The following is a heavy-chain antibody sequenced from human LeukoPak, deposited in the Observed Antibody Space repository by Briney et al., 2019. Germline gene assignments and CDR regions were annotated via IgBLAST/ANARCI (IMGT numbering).Heavy chain of an antibody. Sequence: SVKVSCKASGGTFSSYAISWVRQAPGQGLEWMGRIIPIFGIANYAQKFQGRVTITADKSTSTAFMELSSLRSEDTAVYYCARADCSSTSCYSWPANWFDPWGQETLVTVSS. J-gene: IGHJ5*02. D-gene: IGHD2-2*01. CDR1: GGTFSSYA. V-gene: IGHV1-69*04. CDR3: ARADCSSTSCYSWPANWFDP. CDR2: IIPIFGIA.